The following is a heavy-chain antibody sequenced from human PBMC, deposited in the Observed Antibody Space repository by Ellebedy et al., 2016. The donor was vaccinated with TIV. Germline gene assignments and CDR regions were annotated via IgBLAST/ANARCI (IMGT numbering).Heavy chain of an antibody. V-gene: IGHV3-53*01. Sequence: GESLKISCAASGFTVNNNYMSWVRQASGKGLEWVSVIYSGGGISYLESVRGRFTISRDNAKNSLYLQMNSLRAEDTAVYYCARDGGPIAAAADDWGQGTLVTVSS. CDR1: GFTVNNNY. CDR3: ARDGGPIAAAADD. D-gene: IGHD6-13*01. CDR2: IYSGGGI. J-gene: IGHJ4*02.